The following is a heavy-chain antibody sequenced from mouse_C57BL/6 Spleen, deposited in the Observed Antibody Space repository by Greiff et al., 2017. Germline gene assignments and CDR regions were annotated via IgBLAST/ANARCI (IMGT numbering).Heavy chain of an antibody. V-gene: IGHV14-4*01. CDR3: TTPDLDY. Sequence: EVQLQQSGAELVRPGASVKLSCTASGFNIKDDYMHWVKQRPEQGLEWIGWFDPENGDTEYASKFQGKATITADTSSNTAYLQLSSLTSEDTAVYYCTTPDLDYWGQGTTLTVSS. CDR2: FDPENGDT. CDR1: GFNIKDDY. J-gene: IGHJ2*01.